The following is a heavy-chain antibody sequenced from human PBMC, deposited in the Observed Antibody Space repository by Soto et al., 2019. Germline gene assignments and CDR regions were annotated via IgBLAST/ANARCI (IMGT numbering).Heavy chain of an antibody. CDR1: GFTFDDYA. J-gene: IGHJ4*02. CDR3: AKGVAAAGKKGADY. V-gene: IGHV3-9*01. D-gene: IGHD6-13*01. Sequence: SLRLSCAASGFTFDDYAMHWVRQAPGKGLEWVSGISWNSGSIGYADSVKGRFTISRDNAKNSLYLQMNSLRAEDTALYYCAKGVAAAGKKGADYWGQGTLVTVSS. CDR2: ISWNSGSI.